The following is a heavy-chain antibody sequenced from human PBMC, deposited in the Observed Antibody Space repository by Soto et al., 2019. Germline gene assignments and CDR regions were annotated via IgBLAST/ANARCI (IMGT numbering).Heavy chain of an antibody. J-gene: IGHJ6*02. D-gene: IGHD3-10*01. V-gene: IGHV4-34*01. CDR3: ARERYYGSGSYHYPSYYYGMDV. Sequence: SETLSLTCAVYGGSFSGYYWSWIRQPPGKGLEWIGEINHSGSTNYNPSLKSRVTISVDTSKNQFSLKLSSVTAADTAVYYCARERYYGSGSYHYPSYYYGMDVWGQGTTVTVSS. CDR2: INHSGST. CDR1: GGSFSGYY.